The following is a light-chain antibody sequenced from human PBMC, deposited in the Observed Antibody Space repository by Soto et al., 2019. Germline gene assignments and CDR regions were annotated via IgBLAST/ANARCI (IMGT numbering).Light chain of an antibody. V-gene: IGKV1-5*03. CDR1: QSISTW. Sequence: DIQMTQSPSTLSASVGDRVTITCRASQSISTWLAWYQHKPGKAPKLLIYEASNLETGVPSRFSGSGAGTEFTLTISSLQSDDSATYYCQQYNSDPCTFGQGTKVEV. J-gene: IGKJ1*01. CDR3: QQYNSDPCT. CDR2: EAS.